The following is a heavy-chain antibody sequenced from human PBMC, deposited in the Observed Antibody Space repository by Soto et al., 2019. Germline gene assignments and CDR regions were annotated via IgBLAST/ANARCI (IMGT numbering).Heavy chain of an antibody. D-gene: IGHD2-15*01. CDR3: ATRQGGSYNWFDP. V-gene: IGHV4-39*01. Sequence: SETLSLTCTVSGGSISRSSYSWAWIRQPPGKGLEWIGTLYYSGNTYYNPSPKSRVTISVDTSKNQFSLKLSSVTAADTAVYYCATRQGGSYNWFDPWGQGTLVTVSS. J-gene: IGHJ5*02. CDR1: GGSISRSSYS. CDR2: LYYSGNT.